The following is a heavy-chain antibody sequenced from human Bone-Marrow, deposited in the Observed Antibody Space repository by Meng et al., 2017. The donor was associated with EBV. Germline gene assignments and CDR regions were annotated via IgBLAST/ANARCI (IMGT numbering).Heavy chain of an antibody. D-gene: IGHD3-22*01. CDR1: GFSLSTSGVG. Sequence: QLTLKESDPTPVKPTQTLTLTCTFSGFSLSTSGVGVGWIRQPPGKALEWLALIYWDDDKRYSPSLKSRLTITKDTSKNQAVLTMTNMDPVDTATYYCARAVTMIVVPALDAFDIWGQGTMVTVSS. J-gene: IGHJ3*02. V-gene: IGHV2-5*02. CDR3: ARAVTMIVVPALDAFDI. CDR2: IYWDDDK.